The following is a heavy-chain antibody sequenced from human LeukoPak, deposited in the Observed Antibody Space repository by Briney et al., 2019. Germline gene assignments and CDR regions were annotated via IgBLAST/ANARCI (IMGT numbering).Heavy chain of an antibody. CDR3: AKVDHYGSGNLDY. D-gene: IGHD3-10*01. Sequence: PRRSLRLSRAASRVVSADFAIHRVRQPPGKGLEWVSGIRWNSGSLGYADSVRGRFTVYRDSDKNSLSLQMNSVRAEDAALYYCAKVDHYGSGNLDYGGQGTLVTVSS. CDR1: RVVSADFA. V-gene: IGHV3-9*02. J-gene: IGHJ4*02. CDR2: IRWNSGSL.